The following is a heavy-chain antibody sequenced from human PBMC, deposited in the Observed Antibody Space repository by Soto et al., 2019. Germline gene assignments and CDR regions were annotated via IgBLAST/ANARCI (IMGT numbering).Heavy chain of an antibody. J-gene: IGHJ4*02. V-gene: IGHV2-26*01. CDR1: GFSLSNARMG. Sequence: QVTLKESGPVLVKPTETLTLTRTVSGFSLSNARMGVSWIRQPPGKALEWLAHIFSNDEKSYSTSLKSRLTISKDTSKSQVVLTMTNMDPVDTATYYCARIAASYSYGYDYWGQGTLVTVSS. D-gene: IGHD5-18*01. CDR3: ARIAASYSYGYDY. CDR2: IFSNDEK.